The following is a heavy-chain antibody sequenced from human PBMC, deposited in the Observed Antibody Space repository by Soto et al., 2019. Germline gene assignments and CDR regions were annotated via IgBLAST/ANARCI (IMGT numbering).Heavy chain of an antibody. Sequence: QVQLVQSGAEVKKPGASVKVSCKASGYIFTTYYIHWVRQAPGQGLEWMGIINPSSGSTSYAQKFQGGVTMSGDRYTRTASMGRSSLSCDDTAVYYCGGAPFASGSGWYDYWGQGTLVSVSS. CDR3: GGAPFASGSGWYDY. D-gene: IGHD6-19*01. CDR1: GYIFTTYY. V-gene: IGHV1-46*01. J-gene: IGHJ4*02. CDR2: INPSSGST.